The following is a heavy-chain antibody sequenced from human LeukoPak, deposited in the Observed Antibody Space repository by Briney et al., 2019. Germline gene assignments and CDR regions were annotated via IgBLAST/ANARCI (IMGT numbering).Heavy chain of an antibody. CDR2: INPNSGGT. CDR3: ARSPRITMVRGVIYSFDY. CDR1: GYTFTGYY. J-gene: IGHJ4*02. V-gene: IGHV1-2*02. D-gene: IGHD3-10*01. Sequence: VASVKVSCKASGYTFTGYYMHWVRQAPGQGLEWMGWINPNSGGTNYAQKFQGRVTMTRDTSISTAYMELSRLRSDDTAVYYCARSPRITMVRGVIYSFDYWGQGTLVTVSS.